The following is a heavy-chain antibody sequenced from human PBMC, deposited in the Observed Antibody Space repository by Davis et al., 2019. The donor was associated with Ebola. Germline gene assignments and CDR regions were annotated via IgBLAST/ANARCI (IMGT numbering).Heavy chain of an antibody. V-gene: IGHV3-11*04. CDR2: ISSTGSTT. J-gene: IGHJ6*02. CDR1: GFTFSSYW. D-gene: IGHD3-3*02. Sequence: GESLKISCAASGFTFSSYWMSWIRQAPGKGLEWVSYISSTGSTTYYADSVKGRFTISRDNAKNSLYLQMNSLRAEDTAVYYCARGGGRIFGVVQNYYYYYGMDVWGQGTTVTVSS. CDR3: ARGGGRIFGVVQNYYYYYGMDV.